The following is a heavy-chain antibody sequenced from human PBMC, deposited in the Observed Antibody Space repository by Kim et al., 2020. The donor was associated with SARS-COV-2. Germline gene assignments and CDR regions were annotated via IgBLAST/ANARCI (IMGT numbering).Heavy chain of an antibody. CDR3: AKDWEVRGITPDY. D-gene: IGHD3-10*01. Sequence: ASVKVSCKASGYTFTSYAMHWLRQAPGQRLEWMGWINAGNGYTKYSQKFQGRLTITRDTSASTAYMELSSLTSEDTAVYYCAKDWEVRGITPDYLGQGTPVTVSS. CDR2: INAGNGYT. CDR1: GYTFTSYA. J-gene: IGHJ4*02. V-gene: IGHV1-3*01.